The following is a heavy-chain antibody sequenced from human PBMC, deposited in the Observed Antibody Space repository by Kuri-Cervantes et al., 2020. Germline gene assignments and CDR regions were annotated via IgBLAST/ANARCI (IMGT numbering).Heavy chain of an antibody. D-gene: IGHD5-18*01. CDR3: ARVGAGGVGYSYGPGNYYYYMDV. CDR2: IIPIFGTP. J-gene: IGHJ6*03. V-gene: IGHV1-69*05. CDR1: GGTFSSYA. Sequence: SVKVSCKASGGTFSSYAISWVRQAPGQGLEWMGGIIPIFGTPNYAQKFQGRVTITTDESTSTAYMELSSLRSEDAAVYYCARVGAGGVGYSYGPGNYYYYMDVWGRGTSVTVSS.